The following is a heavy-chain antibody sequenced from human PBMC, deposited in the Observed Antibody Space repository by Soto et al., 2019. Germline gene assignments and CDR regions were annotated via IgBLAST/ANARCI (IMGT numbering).Heavy chain of an antibody. V-gene: IGHV1-18*04. CDR2: INGYNGDT. CDR3: ARDKDWVSARSVPLHDY. J-gene: IGHJ4*01. Sequence: QVRLAQSGDEVKKPGASVKVSCKASGYTFTSYGIGWVRQAPGQGLEWMGWINGYNGDTNYEQKLQGRVNVTTDTSTRTDYMELRSLTSNDTAVYYYARDKDWVSARSVPLHDYWCQGTLVTASS. CDR1: GYTFTSYG. D-gene: IGHD2-21*02.